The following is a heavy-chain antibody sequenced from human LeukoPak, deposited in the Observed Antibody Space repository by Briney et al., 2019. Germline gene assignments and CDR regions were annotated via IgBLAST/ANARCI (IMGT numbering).Heavy chain of an antibody. CDR3: AKDGLRLGELSPLDY. J-gene: IGHJ4*02. Sequence: GGSLRLSCAASGFTFDDYAMHWVRQAPGKGLEWVSGISWNSGSIGYADSVKGRFTISRDNSKNSLYLQMNSLRTEDTALYYCAKDGLRLGELSPLDYWGQGTLVTVSS. D-gene: IGHD3-16*02. V-gene: IGHV3-9*01. CDR1: GFTFDDYA. CDR2: ISWNSGSI.